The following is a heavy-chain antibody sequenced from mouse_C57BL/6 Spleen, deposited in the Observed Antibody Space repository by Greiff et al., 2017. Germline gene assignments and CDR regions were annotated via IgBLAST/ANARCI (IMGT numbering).Heavy chain of an antibody. Sequence: EVQVVESGGGLVKPGGSLKLSCAASGFTFSDYGMHWVRQAPEKGLEWVAYISSGSSTIYYADTVKGRFTISRDHAKNTLFLQMTSLRSEDTAMYYCARADGGIYYAMDYWGQGTSVTVSS. J-gene: IGHJ4*01. CDR3: ARADGGIYYAMDY. V-gene: IGHV5-17*01. CDR1: GFTFSDYG. CDR2: ISSGSSTI.